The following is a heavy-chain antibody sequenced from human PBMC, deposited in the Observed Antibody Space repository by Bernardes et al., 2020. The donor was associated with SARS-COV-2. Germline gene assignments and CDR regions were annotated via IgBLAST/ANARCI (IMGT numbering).Heavy chain of an antibody. CDR2: INHSGST. V-gene: IGHV4-34*01. CDR1: GGSFSGYY. Sequence: SETLSLTCAVYGGSFSGYYWSWIRQPPGKGLEWIGEINHSGSTNYNPSLKSRVTISVDTSKNQFSLKLSSVTAADTAVYYCARKKSIVVVPAAIFEENWFD. J-gene: IGHJ5*02. D-gene: IGHD2-2*01. CDR3: ARKKSIVVVPAAIFEENWFD.